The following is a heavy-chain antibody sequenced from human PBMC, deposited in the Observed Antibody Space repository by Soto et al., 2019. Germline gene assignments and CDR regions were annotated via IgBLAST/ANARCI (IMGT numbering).Heavy chain of an antibody. CDR1: GFTFSSYA. V-gene: IGHV3-23*01. CDR2: ISGSGGST. CDR3: AKGEVPAAKTKIDY. D-gene: IGHD2-2*01. J-gene: IGHJ4*02. Sequence: GGSLRLSCAASGFTFSSYAMSWVRQAPGKGLEWVSAISGSGGSTYYADSVKGRFTISRDNSKNTLYLQMNSLKAEDTAVYYCAKGEVPAAKTKIDYWGQGTLVTVSS.